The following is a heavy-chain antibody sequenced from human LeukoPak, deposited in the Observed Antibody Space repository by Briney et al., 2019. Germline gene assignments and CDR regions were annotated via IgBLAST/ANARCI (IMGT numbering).Heavy chain of an antibody. CDR3: ARLASYCSSTSCLYYYYYMDV. CDR2: IYTSGST. V-gene: IGHV4-4*09. CDR1: GGSISSYY. Sequence: SETLSLTCTVSGGSISSYYWSWIRQPPGKGLEWIGYIYTSGSTNYNPSLKSRVTISVDTSKNQFSLKLSSVTAADTAVYYCARLASYCSSTSCLYYYYYMDVWGKGTTVTVSS. J-gene: IGHJ6*03. D-gene: IGHD2-2*01.